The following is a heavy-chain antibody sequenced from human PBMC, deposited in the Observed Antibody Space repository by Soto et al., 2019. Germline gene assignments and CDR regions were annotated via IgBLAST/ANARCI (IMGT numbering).Heavy chain of an antibody. D-gene: IGHD5-18*01. CDR2: IDSSSSNK. CDR3: ARDYDSAMALNFDY. J-gene: IGHJ4*02. CDR1: GFTFDSYS. Sequence: EVQLVESGGGLVQPGGSLRLSCAASGFTFDSYSMNWVRQAPGKGLEWVSYIDSSSSNKHYADSVKGRFTISRDNAKNALYLQMSSLIDEDTAVYYCARDYDSAMALNFDYWGQGTLVTVSS. V-gene: IGHV3-48*02.